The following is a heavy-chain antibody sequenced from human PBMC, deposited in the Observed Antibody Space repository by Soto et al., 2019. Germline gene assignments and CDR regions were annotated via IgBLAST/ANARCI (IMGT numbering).Heavy chain of an antibody. J-gene: IGHJ3*02. Sequence: ASVKVSCKPSGYTFTGYHIYWVRQAPGQGLEWVGWINPNSGGTNSAQKLQGRVTMTRDTSISTAYMELNSLRSDDTAVYYCAREVESSGTCAFDIWGQGTMVTVSS. D-gene: IGHD3-10*01. CDR3: AREVESSGTCAFDI. CDR1: GYTFTGYH. V-gene: IGHV1-2*02. CDR2: INPNSGGT.